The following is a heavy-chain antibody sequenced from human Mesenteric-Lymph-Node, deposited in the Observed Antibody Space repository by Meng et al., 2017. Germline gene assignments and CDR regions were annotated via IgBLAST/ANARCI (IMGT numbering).Heavy chain of an antibody. CDR2: ISSSSSYI. J-gene: IGHJ4*02. CDR3: ARNVRLRDGYNSDY. D-gene: IGHD5-24*01. Sequence: EVQLVESVGGLVKPGGSLRLSCAASGFTFSSYSMNWFRQASGKGLEWVSSISSSSSYIYYADSVKGRFTISRDNAKNSLYLQMNSLRAEDTAVYYCARNVRLRDGYNSDYWGQGTLVTVSS. CDR1: GFTFSSYS. V-gene: IGHV3-21*01.